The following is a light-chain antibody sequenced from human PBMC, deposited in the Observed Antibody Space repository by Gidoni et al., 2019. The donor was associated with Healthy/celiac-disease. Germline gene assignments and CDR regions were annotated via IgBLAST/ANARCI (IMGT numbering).Light chain of an antibody. CDR3: SSYTSSSTYV. Sequence: QSALTQPASVSGSPGQSITISCTGTSSDVGGYNYVPWYQQHPGKAPKLMLYEVSNRPSGVSNRFSGSKSGNTASLTISGLQAEDEADYYCSSYTSSSTYVFGTGTKVTVL. J-gene: IGLJ1*01. CDR1: SSDVGGYNY. CDR2: EVS. V-gene: IGLV2-14*01.